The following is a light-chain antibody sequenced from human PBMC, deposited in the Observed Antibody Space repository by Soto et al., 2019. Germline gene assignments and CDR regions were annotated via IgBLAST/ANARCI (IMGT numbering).Light chain of an antibody. CDR2: GAS. CDR1: QSINSRY. CDR3: QHFGSTPGFT. Sequence: EIVLTQSPGTLSLSPGERATLSCRASQSINSRYLAWYQQKPGQAPRLLIYGASSRATGIPDRFIGSGSGTNFILTIKRQEPEDFAVYYCQHFGSTPGFTFGPGTKGDIK. J-gene: IGKJ3*01. V-gene: IGKV3-20*01.